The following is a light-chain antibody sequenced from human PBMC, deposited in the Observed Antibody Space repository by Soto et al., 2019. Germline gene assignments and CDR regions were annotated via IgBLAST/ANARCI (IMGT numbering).Light chain of an antibody. Sequence: EVVLTQSRGTLSLSPGERATLSCRASQSLNRNYLAWYQRKPGQPPRLLMYGAFNRATDIPARFSGSVSGTDFTLTITRLEPEDFAVYYCQQYESSPPTFGQGTKVEF. CDR3: QQYESSPPT. V-gene: IGKV3-20*01. CDR1: QSLNRNY. J-gene: IGKJ1*01. CDR2: GAF.